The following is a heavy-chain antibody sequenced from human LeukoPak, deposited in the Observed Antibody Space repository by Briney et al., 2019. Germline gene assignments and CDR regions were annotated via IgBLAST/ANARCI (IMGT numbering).Heavy chain of an antibody. V-gene: IGHV3-33*01. CDR1: GFTFSSYG. Sequence: PGRSLRLSCAASGFTFSSYGMHWVRQAPGKGLEWVAVIWYDGSNKYYADSVKGRFNISRDNSKNTLYLQMNSLRAEDTAVYCCARPTYSGSYYWFDYWGQGTLVTVSS. J-gene: IGHJ4*02. CDR3: ARPTYSGSYYWFDY. D-gene: IGHD1-26*01. CDR2: IWYDGSNK.